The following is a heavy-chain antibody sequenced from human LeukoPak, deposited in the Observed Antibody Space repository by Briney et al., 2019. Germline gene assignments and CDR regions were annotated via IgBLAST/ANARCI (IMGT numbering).Heavy chain of an antibody. J-gene: IGHJ6*02. CDR1: GGSISGYY. V-gene: IGHV4-4*07. CDR2: IYTSESI. D-gene: IGHD2-15*01. Sequence: PSQTLSLTCTVSGGSISGYYWSWIRQPAGKGLEWIGRIYTSESINYNPTLKSRITMSVDTSKNQISLRLSSVTAADTAVYFCARDDLVYSVHHGMDVWGRGITVTVSS. CDR3: ARDDLVYSVHHGMDV.